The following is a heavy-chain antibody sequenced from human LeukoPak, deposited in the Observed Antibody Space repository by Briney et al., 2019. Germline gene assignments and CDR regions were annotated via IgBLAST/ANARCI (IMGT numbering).Heavy chain of an antibody. D-gene: IGHD3-16*01. V-gene: IGHV3-30*02. Sequence: PGGSLRLSCAASGFTLSSSDMHWVRQAPAKGLEWVAFIRYDGNNKCYADSVKGRLTITRDNSKNTLYLQMNSLRAADTAVYYCAIGYRNHLLILLDSWGQGTLVTVSS. CDR3: AIGYRNHLLILLDS. CDR1: GFTLSSSD. CDR2: IRYDGNNK. J-gene: IGHJ5*01.